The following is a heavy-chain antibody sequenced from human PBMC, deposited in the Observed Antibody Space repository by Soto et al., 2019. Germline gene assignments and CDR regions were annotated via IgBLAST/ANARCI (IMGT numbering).Heavy chain of an antibody. J-gene: IGHJ4*02. D-gene: IGHD2-2*01. CDR2: AYHSGGT. V-gene: IGHV4-39*07. CDR3: ARVVRYCISTSCSTLTTVFPPHFDY. CDR1: GGSISTDSYY. Sequence: SETLSLTCTVSGGSISTDSYYWGWIRQPPGKGLEWIASAYHSGGTYYSSSFQSRVTISVDTSKNQFSLKLSSVTAADTAVYYCARVVRYCISTSCSTLTTVFPPHFDYWGQGTLVTVSS.